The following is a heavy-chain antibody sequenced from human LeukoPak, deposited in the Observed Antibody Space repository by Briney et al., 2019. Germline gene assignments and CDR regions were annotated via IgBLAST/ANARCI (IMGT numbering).Heavy chain of an antibody. V-gene: IGHV4-39*01. D-gene: IGHD3-3*01. CDR2: IYYSGST. Sequence: SETLSLTCTVSGGSISSSSYYWGWIRQSPGKGLEWIGSIYYSGSTYYNPPLKSRVTISVDTSKNQFSLKLSSVTAADTAVYYCARAQYDFWSGYPYYFDYWGQGTLVTVSS. CDR1: GGSISSSSYY. J-gene: IGHJ4*02. CDR3: ARAQYDFWSGYPYYFDY.